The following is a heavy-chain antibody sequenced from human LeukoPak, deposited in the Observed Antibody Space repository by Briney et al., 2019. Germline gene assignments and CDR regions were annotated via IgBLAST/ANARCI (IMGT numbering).Heavy chain of an antibody. V-gene: IGHV3-30*18. CDR2: ISYDGSNK. J-gene: IGHJ6*02. D-gene: IGHD3-3*01. Sequence: GGSLRLSCAASGFTFSSYGMHWVRQAPGKGLEWVAVISYDGSNKYYADSVKGRFTVSRDNSKNTLYLQMNSLRAEDTAVYYCAKASSTLRFLGYYYGMDVWGQGTTVTVSS. CDR3: AKASSTLRFLGYYYGMDV. CDR1: GFTFSSYG.